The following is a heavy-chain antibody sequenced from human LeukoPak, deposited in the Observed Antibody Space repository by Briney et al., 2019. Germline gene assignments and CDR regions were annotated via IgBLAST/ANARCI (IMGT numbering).Heavy chain of an antibody. J-gene: IGHJ4*02. CDR1: GGSFSNYF. V-gene: IGHV4-34*01. D-gene: IGHD4-17*01. CDR2: ISLSGTI. Sequence: SETLSLTCTVSGGSFSNYFWTWIRQPPGKGLEWIGEISLSGTIKYNPSLKSRVTISVDTSKNQFSLKLSTVTAADTAVYYCALSTTTVTTRTHDYWGQGALVIVSS. CDR3: ALSTTTVTTRTHDY.